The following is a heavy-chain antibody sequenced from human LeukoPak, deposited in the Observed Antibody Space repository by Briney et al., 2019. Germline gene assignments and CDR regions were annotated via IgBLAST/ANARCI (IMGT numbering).Heavy chain of an antibody. CDR1: GGTFSSYA. V-gene: IGHV1-69*01. CDR3: ASFYHSGWYNYFDY. Sequence: ASVKVSCKASGGTFSSYAISWVRQAPGQGLEWMGGIIPIFGTANYAQKFQGRVTITADESTSTAYMELSSLRSEDTAVYYCASFYHSGWYNYFDYWGQGTLVTVSS. D-gene: IGHD6-19*01. J-gene: IGHJ4*02. CDR2: IIPIFGTA.